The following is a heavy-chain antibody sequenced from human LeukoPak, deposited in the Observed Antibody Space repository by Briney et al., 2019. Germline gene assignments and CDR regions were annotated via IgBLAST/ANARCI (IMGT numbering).Heavy chain of an antibody. Sequence: PGGSLRLSCAVAGFTVSSNYMSWVRQAAGKGLEWVSVTYSGGSTYFAGCVRGRFTISRDNSKDTPYLKMNSMRAEDTAVYYCARVCRIRRVITLYYYYYYMDVWGKGTTVTISS. V-gene: IGHV3-53*01. CDR3: ARVCRIRRVITLYYYYYYMDV. CDR2: TYSGGST. D-gene: IGHD3-10*01. J-gene: IGHJ6*03. CDR1: GFTVSSNY.